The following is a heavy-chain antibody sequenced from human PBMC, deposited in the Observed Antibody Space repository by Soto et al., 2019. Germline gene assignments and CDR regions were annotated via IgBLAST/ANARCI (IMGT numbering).Heavy chain of an antibody. Sequence: GGSLRLSCAASGFPFSSYAMSWVRQAPGKGLEWVSAISGSGGSTYYADSVKGRFTISRDNAKNSLYLQMNSLRAEDTAVYYCARTIPGFDYWGQGTLVTVSS. V-gene: IGHV3-23*01. D-gene: IGHD1-1*01. J-gene: IGHJ4*02. CDR1: GFPFSSYA. CDR3: ARTIPGFDY. CDR2: ISGSGGST.